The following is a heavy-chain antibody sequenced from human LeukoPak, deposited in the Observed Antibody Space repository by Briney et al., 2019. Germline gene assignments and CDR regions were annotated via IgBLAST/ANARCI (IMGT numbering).Heavy chain of an antibody. D-gene: IGHD3-10*01. Sequence: PSETLSLTCAVYGESFSGYYWSWIRQPPGKGLEWIGEINHSGSTNYNPSLKSRVTISVDTSKNQFSLKLSSVTAADTAVYYCARDRRRRYYGSGSYYDAFDIWGQGTMVTVSS. CDR1: GESFSGYY. CDR2: INHSGST. V-gene: IGHV4-34*01. CDR3: ARDRRRRYYGSGSYYDAFDI. J-gene: IGHJ3*02.